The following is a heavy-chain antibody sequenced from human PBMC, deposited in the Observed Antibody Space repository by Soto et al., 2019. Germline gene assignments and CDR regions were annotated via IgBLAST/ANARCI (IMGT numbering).Heavy chain of an antibody. CDR3: ARSIVVVPAAIEAYYYYGMDV. J-gene: IGHJ6*02. D-gene: IGHD2-2*02. CDR1: GGSISSGGYY. Sequence: QVQLQESGPGLVKPSQTLSLTCTVSGGSISSGGYYWSWIRQHPGKGLEWMGHIYYSGSTYYNPSLKSRVTISVDTSKNQFSLKLSSVTAADTAVYYCARSIVVVPAAIEAYYYYGMDVWGQGTTVAVSS. V-gene: IGHV4-31*03. CDR2: IYYSGST.